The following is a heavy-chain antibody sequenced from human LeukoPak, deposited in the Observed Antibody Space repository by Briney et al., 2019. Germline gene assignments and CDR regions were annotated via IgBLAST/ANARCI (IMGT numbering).Heavy chain of an antibody. CDR3: AKAGPRSESFGVDV. J-gene: IGHJ6*02. D-gene: IGHD2-15*01. V-gene: IGHV3-30*18. CDR2: ISYDGSDK. CDR1: GFTFSTYG. Sequence: GGSLRLSCAASGFTFSTYGMHWVRQAPGKGLKWVAAISYDGSDKYYVDAVKGRFTISRDDSKSTLYLQLNTLRSEDAAVYYCAKAGPRSESFGVDVWGQGTTVTVSS.